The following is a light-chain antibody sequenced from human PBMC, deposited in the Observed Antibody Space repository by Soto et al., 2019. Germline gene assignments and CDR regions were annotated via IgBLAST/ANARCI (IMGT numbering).Light chain of an antibody. V-gene: IGLV2-14*01. CDR1: SSDVDTHSY. CDR2: EVF. CDR3: SSYTSSSTLV. J-gene: IGLJ2*01. Sequence: QSALTQPASVSGSPGQSITISCTATSSDVDTHSYVSWYQQYPGKAPQLMIYEVFNRPSGVSNRFSGSKSGNTASLIISGLQAEDEADYYCSSYTSSSTLVFGGGTKVTVL.